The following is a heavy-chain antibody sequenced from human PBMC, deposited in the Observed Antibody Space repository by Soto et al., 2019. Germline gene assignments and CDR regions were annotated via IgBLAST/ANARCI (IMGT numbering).Heavy chain of an antibody. CDR2: IYHSGST. CDR1: GGSISSGGYC. V-gene: IGHV4-30-2*01. CDR3: ARVRMTYYYDSSGWFDC. J-gene: IGHJ5*01. Sequence: PSETLSLTCAVSGGSISSGGYCWSWIRQPPGKGLEWIGYIYHSGSTYYNPSLKSRVTISVDRSKNQFSLKLSSVTAADTAVYYCARVRMTYYYDSSGWFDCWGHGTLVTVSS. D-gene: IGHD3-22*01.